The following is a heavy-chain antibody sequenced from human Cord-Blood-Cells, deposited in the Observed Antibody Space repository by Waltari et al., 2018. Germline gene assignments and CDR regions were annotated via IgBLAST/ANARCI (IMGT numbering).Heavy chain of an antibody. Sequence: QLQLVHSGAEVKKPGSSVKVSGKATGGNFTRYAISWVRQAPGQGLEWMGGIIPIFGTANYAQKFQGRVTITADESTSTAYMEPSSLRSEDTAVYYCARVVVPAAIRPQYYFDYWGQGTLVTVSS. D-gene: IGHD2-2*01. CDR1: GGNFTRYA. V-gene: IGHV1-69*12. CDR3: ARVVVPAAIRPQYYFDY. J-gene: IGHJ4*02. CDR2: IIPIFGTA.